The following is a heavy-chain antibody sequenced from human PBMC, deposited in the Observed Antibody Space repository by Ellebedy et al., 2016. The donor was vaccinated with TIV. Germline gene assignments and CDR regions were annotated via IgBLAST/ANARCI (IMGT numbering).Heavy chain of an antibody. CDR1: GFPFSSSW. V-gene: IGHV3-7*01. CDR3: ARDRGYDTFDN. D-gene: IGHD5-12*01. J-gene: IGHJ4*02. CDR2: TNEDGSGK. Sequence: PGGSLRLSCAASGFPFSSSWMSWARQAPGKGLEWVSNTNEDGSGKYYVDSVRGRFTISSDNAKNSLYLQMNSLRAEDTAVYYCARDRGYDTFDNWGQGILVTVSS.